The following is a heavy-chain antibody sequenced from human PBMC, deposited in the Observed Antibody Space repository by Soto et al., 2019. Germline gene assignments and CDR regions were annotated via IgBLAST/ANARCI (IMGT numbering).Heavy chain of an antibody. D-gene: IGHD5-12*01. CDR2: IYYSGST. J-gene: IGHJ6*02. CDR1: GGSISSGGYY. CDR3: AREGATSDYYYGMDV. V-gene: IGHV4-31*03. Sequence: KASETLSLTCTVSGGSISSGGYYWSWIRQHPGKGLEWIGYIYYSGSTYYNPSLKSRVTISVDTSKNQFSLKLSSVTAADTAVYYCAREGATSDYYYGMDVWGQGTTVTVSS.